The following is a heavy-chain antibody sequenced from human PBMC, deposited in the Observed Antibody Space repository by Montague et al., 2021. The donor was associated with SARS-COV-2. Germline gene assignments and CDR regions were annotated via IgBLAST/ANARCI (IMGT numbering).Heavy chain of an antibody. V-gene: IGHV3-43*02. CDR1: GFTFDDYV. J-gene: IGHJ6*02. Sequence: SLRLSCAASGFTFDDYVMYWVRQPPGKGLEWVSLTSGDGGKTYYADSVKGRFTTSRDNGKNSLYLQMNSLGTEDTALYHCAKGTYFYDSSGYYPESHYSYFDGMDVWGQGTTVTVSS. CDR2: TSGDGGKT. D-gene: IGHD3-22*01. CDR3: AKGTYFYDSSGYYPESHYSYFDGMDV.